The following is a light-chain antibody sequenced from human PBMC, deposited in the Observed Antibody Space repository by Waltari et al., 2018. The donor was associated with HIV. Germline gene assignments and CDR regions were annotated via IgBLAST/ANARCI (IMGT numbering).Light chain of an antibody. CDR2: DVN. CDR3: CSYAGSSTVV. CDR1: SSDGGYYND. Sequence: QSALTQPASVSGSPGQSITISRTGTSSDGGYYNDVSWYQQHPGKAPKLMIYDVNKRPSGVSNRFSGSKSGNTASLTISGLQAEDEADYYCCSYAGSSTVVFGGGTKLTVL. J-gene: IGLJ2*01. V-gene: IGLV2-23*02.